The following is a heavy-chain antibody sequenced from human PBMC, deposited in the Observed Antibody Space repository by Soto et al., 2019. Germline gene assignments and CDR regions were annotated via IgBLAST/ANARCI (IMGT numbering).Heavy chain of an antibody. J-gene: IGHJ6*02. D-gene: IGHD2-2*02. V-gene: IGHV1-18*01. CDR1: DYTFTSYG. CDR2: ISAYNGNT. Sequence: GASVKVSCKASDYTFTSYGISWVRQAPGQGLEWMGWISAYNGNTKYAQKFQGRVTMTTDTSTSTAYMELRSLRSDDTAVYYCARQKYQLLYGDYYYYGMDVWGQGTTVTVSS. CDR3: ARQKYQLLYGDYYYYGMDV.